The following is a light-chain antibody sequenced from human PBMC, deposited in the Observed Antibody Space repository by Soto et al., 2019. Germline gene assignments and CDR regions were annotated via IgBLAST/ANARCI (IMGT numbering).Light chain of an antibody. Sequence: EIVLTQSLATLSLSPRERAALSCRASQSVSSYLAWYQQKPGQPPTLLIYDASTRATGIPDRFSGSGSGTDFTLTISRLEPEDFAVYYCQEHASIFGQGTRPEIK. CDR3: QEHASI. CDR2: DAS. CDR1: QSVSSY. V-gene: IGKV3-11*01. J-gene: IGKJ5*01.